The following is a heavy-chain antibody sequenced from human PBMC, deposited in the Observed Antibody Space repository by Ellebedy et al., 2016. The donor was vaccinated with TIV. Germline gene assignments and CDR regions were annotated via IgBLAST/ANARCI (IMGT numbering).Heavy chain of an antibody. V-gene: IGHV3-7*01. CDR3: ARRGSYGDYAVQINSWLDT. J-gene: IGHJ5*02. D-gene: IGHD4-17*01. CDR2: IYQDGSDQ. Sequence: GESLKISCAASGFSFRSYWMSWVRQAPGKGLEWVANIYQDGSDQYYVDSVKGRFTISRDNVNKSLFLQMTSLRVEDTAVYYCARRGSYGDYAVQINSWLDTWGQGTLVTVSS. CDR1: GFSFRSYW.